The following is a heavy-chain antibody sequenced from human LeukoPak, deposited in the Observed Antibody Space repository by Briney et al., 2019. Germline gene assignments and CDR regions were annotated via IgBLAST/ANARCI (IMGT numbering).Heavy chain of an antibody. Sequence: ASVKVSCKASGYTFTNYYIHWVRQAPGQGLEWMGLINPGGDNTDYAQNFQGRVTMTRDTSTSTAYVELRNLRSDDTAVYYCARDRRSGWYESDAFDIWGQGTMVTVSS. J-gene: IGHJ3*02. V-gene: IGHV1-46*01. D-gene: IGHD6-19*01. CDR3: ARDRRSGWYESDAFDI. CDR2: INPGGDNT. CDR1: GYTFTNYY.